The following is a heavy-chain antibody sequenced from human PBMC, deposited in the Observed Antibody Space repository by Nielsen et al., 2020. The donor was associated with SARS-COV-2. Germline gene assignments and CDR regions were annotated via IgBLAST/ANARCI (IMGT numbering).Heavy chain of an antibody. V-gene: IGHV4-61*02. D-gene: IGHD2/OR15-2a*01. J-gene: IGHJ2*01. CDR2: IYVGGAT. Sequence: SETLSLTCSVSGVSITDGDHYWGWIRQAAGKGLEWIGRIYVGGATHYNPSLKSRVTISLDTSSNQISLHLHSVTAADTAVYFCAREVRLGNYWYFDLWGRGTLVTVSS. CDR1: GVSITDGDHY. CDR3: AREVRLGNYWYFDL.